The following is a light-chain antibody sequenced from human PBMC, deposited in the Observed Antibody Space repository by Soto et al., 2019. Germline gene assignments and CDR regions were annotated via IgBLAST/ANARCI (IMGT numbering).Light chain of an antibody. CDR2: EVS. J-gene: IGLJ2*01. CDR3: SSYAGSNNLV. CDR1: SSDVGGYSY. Sequence: QSVLTQPPSASGSPGQSVTISCTGTSSDVGGYSYVSWYQQHPGKAPKLMIYEVSKRPSGVPDRFSGSKSGNTASLTVSGLQAEDEADYYCSSYAGSNNLVFGGGIKLTVL. V-gene: IGLV2-8*01.